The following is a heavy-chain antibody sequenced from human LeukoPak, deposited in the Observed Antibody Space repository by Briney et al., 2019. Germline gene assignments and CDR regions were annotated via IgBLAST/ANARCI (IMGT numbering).Heavy chain of an antibody. D-gene: IGHD1-7*01. CDR1: GYTFTANF. CDR3: VRDGLHWDYDY. Sequence: ASVKVSCKTSGYTFTANFIHWVRQAPGQGLEWMGWISPTNGDTRYARKFQGRVAMTRDTSITTGYMELSRLRSDDTAVYYCVRDGLHWDYDYWGQGTLVAVSS. CDR2: ISPTNGDT. J-gene: IGHJ4*02. V-gene: IGHV1-2*02.